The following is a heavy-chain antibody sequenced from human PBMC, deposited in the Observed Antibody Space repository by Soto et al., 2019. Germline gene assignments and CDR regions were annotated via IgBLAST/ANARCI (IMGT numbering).Heavy chain of an antibody. CDR3: ATSSLGYCSSTSCYSPGIMDV. D-gene: IGHD2-2*01. J-gene: IGHJ6*02. CDR1: GYTLTELS. Sequence: RASVKVSCKVSGYTLTELSMHWVRQAPGKGLEWMGGFDPEDGETIYAQKFQGRVTMTEDTSTDTAYMELSSLRSEDTAVYYCATSSLGYCSSTSCYSPGIMDVWGQGTTATVSS. CDR2: FDPEDGET. V-gene: IGHV1-24*01.